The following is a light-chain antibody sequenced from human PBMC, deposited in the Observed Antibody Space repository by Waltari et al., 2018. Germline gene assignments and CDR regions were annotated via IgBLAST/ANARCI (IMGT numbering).Light chain of an antibody. Sequence: SSELTQDPAVSVAFGQTVKNTCQGDSLRTYYSIWYQQRPGQAHVLVIYGKNNRPSGIPERFSGSSSGNTASLTISGAQAEDEADYYCNSRDSSGNHVLFGGGTKLTVL. V-gene: IGLV3-19*01. CDR3: NSRDSSGNHVL. CDR1: SLRTYY. CDR2: GKN. J-gene: IGLJ2*01.